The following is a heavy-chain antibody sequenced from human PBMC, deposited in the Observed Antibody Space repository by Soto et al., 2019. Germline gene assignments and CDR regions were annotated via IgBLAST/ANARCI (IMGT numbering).Heavy chain of an antibody. D-gene: IGHD3-22*01. V-gene: IGHV1-3*01. CDR2: INAGNGNT. CDR3: ARGKWYDSSGYSPY. Sequence: GASVKVSCKASGYTFTSYAMHWVRQAPGQRLEWMGWINAGNGNTKYSQKFQGRVTITRDTSASTAYMELSSLRSEDTAVSYCARGKWYDSSGYSPYWGQGTLVTVSS. J-gene: IGHJ4*02. CDR1: GYTFTSYA.